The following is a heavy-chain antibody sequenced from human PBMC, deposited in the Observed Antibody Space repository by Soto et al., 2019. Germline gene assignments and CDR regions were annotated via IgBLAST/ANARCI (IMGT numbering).Heavy chain of an antibody. CDR1: GGSISSYY. V-gene: IGHV4-59*12. CDR3: AREKGSGTHMGFDF. CDR2: IYYSGTT. J-gene: IGHJ4*02. D-gene: IGHD3-10*01. Sequence: SETLSLTCTVAGGSISSYYWSWIRQPPGKGLEWIGYIYYSGTTNYNPSLQSRVTLSVDTSKNQFSLNLYSVTAADTAVYFCAREKGSGTHMGFDFWGQGILVTVSS.